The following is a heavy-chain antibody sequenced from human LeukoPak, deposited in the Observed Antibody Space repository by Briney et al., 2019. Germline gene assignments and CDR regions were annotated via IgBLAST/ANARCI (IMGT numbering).Heavy chain of an antibody. D-gene: IGHD2-2*01. V-gene: IGHV3-7*01. J-gene: IGHJ4*02. CDR3: ARDFTSFHY. Sequence: LGGSLRLSCAASGFPFSSYWMSWVRQAPGKGLEWVANIKQDGSEKYYVDSVKGRFTISRDNAKNSLYLQMNSLRAEDTAVYYCARDFTSFHYWGQGTLVTVSS. CDR1: GFPFSSYW. CDR2: IKQDGSEK.